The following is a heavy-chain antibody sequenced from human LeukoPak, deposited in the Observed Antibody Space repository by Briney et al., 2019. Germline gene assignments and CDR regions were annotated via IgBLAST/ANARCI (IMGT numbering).Heavy chain of an antibody. CDR1: GFTFSGSA. CDR2: IDKKDNLTRL. CDR3: TRDRGTYNWFDP. D-gene: IGHD2-15*01. V-gene: IGHV3-73*01. J-gene: IGHJ5*02. Sequence: GGSLRLSCAASGFTFSGSAVHWVRQSSGKGLEWVGHIDKKDNLTRLHTESVKGRFTISRDDSKDTAFLHMDSLKTEDTALYYCTRDRGTYNWFDPWGQGTLVTVSS.